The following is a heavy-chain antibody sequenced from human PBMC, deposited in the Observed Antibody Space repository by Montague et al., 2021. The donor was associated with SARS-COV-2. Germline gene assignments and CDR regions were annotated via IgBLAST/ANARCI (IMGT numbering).Heavy chain of an antibody. CDR3: ARHYGDYSASAFTF. Sequence: SETLSLTCTVSGDSISYRSYYWGWIRQPPGKGLEWIGTVSYSGSPYYNASLKSRVTIYVDTSKNQFSLKLTSVTAADTAIYYCARHYGDYSASAFTFWGQGTMVTVSS. J-gene: IGHJ3*01. CDR2: VSYSGSP. D-gene: IGHD4-17*01. CDR1: GDSISYRSYY. V-gene: IGHV4-39*01.